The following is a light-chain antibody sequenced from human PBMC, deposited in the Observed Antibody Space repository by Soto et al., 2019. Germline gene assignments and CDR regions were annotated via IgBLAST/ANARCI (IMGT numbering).Light chain of an antibody. CDR1: QSVSSSY. J-gene: IGKJ4*01. CDR3: QQYGSSPLT. V-gene: IGKV3-20*01. CDR2: GAS. Sequence: LTQSPGTVSLSPRERATLSCRASQSVSSSYLAWYQQKPGQAPRLLIYGASSRATGIPDRFSGSGSGTDFTLTISRLEPEDFAVYYCQQYGSSPLTFCGGTIVDIK.